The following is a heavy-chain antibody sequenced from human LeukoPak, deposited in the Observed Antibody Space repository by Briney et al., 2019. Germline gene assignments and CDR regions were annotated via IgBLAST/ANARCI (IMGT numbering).Heavy chain of an antibody. Sequence: SETLSLTCIVSGGSITSHYWTWIRQPPGRGLEWIGYISPSGSTNCNPSLKSRVTISEDTSKNQFSLQLSSVTAAYTAVYYCARGGFYFDSWGQGALVIVSS. V-gene: IGHV4-59*11. CDR1: GGSITSHY. CDR3: ARGGFYFDS. CDR2: ISPSGST. J-gene: IGHJ4*02.